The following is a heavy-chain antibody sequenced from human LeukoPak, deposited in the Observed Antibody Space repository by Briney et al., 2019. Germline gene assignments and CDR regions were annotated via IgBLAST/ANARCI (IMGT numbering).Heavy chain of an antibody. Sequence: SGGSLRLSCAASGFTFSDYAMHWVRQAPGKGPEWVAFIRYDGSDKKYGDSVKGRFAISRDNSKNTLYLQMNSLRGEDTAVYYCARGRGGLLWFGEFNSWGQGTLVTVSS. J-gene: IGHJ4*02. CDR2: IRYDGSDK. CDR1: GFTFSDYA. D-gene: IGHD3-10*01. CDR3: ARGRGGLLWFGEFNS. V-gene: IGHV3-30*02.